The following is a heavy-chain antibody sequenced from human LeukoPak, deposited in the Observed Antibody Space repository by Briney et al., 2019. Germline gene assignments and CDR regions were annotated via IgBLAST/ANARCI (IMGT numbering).Heavy chain of an antibody. V-gene: IGHV4-31*03. CDR1: GGSISSGGYY. D-gene: IGHD6-6*01. CDR3: ARDSQYSSSLDAFDI. CDR2: IYYSGST. Sequence: SETLSLTCTVSGGSISSGGYYRSWIRQHPGKGLEWIGYIYYSGSTYYNPSLKSRVTISVDTSKNQFSLKLSSVTAADTAVYYCARDSQYSSSLDAFDIWGQGTMVTVSS. J-gene: IGHJ3*02.